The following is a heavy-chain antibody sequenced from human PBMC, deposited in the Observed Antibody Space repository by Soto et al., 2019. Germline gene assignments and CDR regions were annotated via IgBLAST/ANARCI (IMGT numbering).Heavy chain of an antibody. CDR2: ISPYNGNT. J-gene: IGHJ4*02. CDR3: AREGGVWGSFRYFDY. Sequence: QVQLVQSGVEVQKPGASAKVSCKASGYTFTSYVINWLRQAPGQWLEWMGWISPYNGNTNYGQKLQGRVTMTTDTSTSIAYMELRSLRSDDTAVYYCAREGGVWGSFRYFDYWGQGTLVTVSS. D-gene: IGHD3-16*02. CDR1: GYTFTSYV. V-gene: IGHV1-18*04.